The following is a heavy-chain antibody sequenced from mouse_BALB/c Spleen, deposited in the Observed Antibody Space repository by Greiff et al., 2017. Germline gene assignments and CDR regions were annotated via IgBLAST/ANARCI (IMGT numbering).Heavy chain of an antibody. J-gene: IGHJ2*01. V-gene: IGHV3-2*02. CDR1: GYSITSDYA. CDR3: ARLNSDY. CDR2: ISYSGST. Sequence: EVQRVESGPGLVKPSQSLSLTCTVTGYSITSDYAWNWIRQFPGNKLEWMGYISYSGSTSYNPSLKSRISITRDTSKNQFFLQLNSVTTEDTATYYCARLNSDYWGQGTTLTVSS.